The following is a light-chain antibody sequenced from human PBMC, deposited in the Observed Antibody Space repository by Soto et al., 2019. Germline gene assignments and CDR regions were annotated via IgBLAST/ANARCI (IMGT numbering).Light chain of an antibody. CDR3: QQSFSTPRT. Sequence: DIQMTQSPSPLSASVGDRFIITCLASQSISTYLNWYQQKPGKAANLLIYGASSLLSGVPSRSSGSGSGTDFTLTISSLQPEDFGTYYCQQSFSTPRTFGQGTKVDIK. J-gene: IGKJ1*01. CDR2: GAS. CDR1: QSISTY. V-gene: IGKV1-39*01.